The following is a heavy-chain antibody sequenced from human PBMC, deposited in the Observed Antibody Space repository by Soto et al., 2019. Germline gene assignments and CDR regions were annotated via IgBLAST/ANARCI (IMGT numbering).Heavy chain of an antibody. D-gene: IGHD3-10*01. CDR3: ARDSLRGSGSPNWFDP. CDR1: GGTFSSYA. Sequence: ASVKVSCKASGGTFSSYAISWVRQAPGQGLEWMGGIIPIFGTANYAQKFQGRVTITADESTSTAYMELSSLRSEDTAVYYCARDSLRGSGSPNWFDPWGQGTLVTVSS. V-gene: IGHV1-69*13. J-gene: IGHJ5*02. CDR2: IIPIFGTA.